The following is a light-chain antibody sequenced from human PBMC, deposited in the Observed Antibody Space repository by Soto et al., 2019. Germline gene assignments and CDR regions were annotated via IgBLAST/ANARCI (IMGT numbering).Light chain of an antibody. J-gene: IGLJ1*01. CDR1: AVSYQL. V-gene: IGLV2-23*02. CDR2: NVT. Sequence: QSALTQPASVSGPPGQSITISCSGTAVSYQLVSWYQQQPGKAPKLILYNVTRRRSGVSNRFSGFKSGTTASLKITGLQAEDEADYYCCSFVGVTNDVFGNGTQLTVL. CDR3: CSFVGVTNDV.